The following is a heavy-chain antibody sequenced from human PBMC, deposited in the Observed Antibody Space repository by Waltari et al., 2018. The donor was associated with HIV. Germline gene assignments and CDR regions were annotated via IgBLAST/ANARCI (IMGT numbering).Heavy chain of an antibody. Sequence: QVQLVQSGAEVKKPGASVKVSCKASGYTFTSYGISWVRQAPGQGLAWMGWISAYNGNTNYAQKLQGRVTMTTDTSTSTAYMELRSMGSDYTAVYYCARDPGDYYDSSDPLYYYGMDVWGQGTTVTVSS. D-gene: IGHD3-22*01. CDR2: ISAYNGNT. CDR1: GYTFTSYG. J-gene: IGHJ6*02. CDR3: ARDPGDYYDSSDPLYYYGMDV. V-gene: IGHV1-18*01.